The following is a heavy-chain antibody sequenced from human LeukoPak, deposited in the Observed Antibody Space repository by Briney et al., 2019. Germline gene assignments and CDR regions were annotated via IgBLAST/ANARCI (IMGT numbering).Heavy chain of an antibody. CDR3: AKLKQIPRWLARPFFDY. CDR2: ISGSGGST. Sequence: GGSLRLSCAASGFTFSSYAMSWVRQAPGKGLEWVSAISGSGGSTYYADSVKGRFTISRDNSKNTLYLQMNSLRAEDTAVYYCAKLKQIPRWLARPFFDYWGQGTLVTVSS. D-gene: IGHD6-19*01. CDR1: GFTFSSYA. V-gene: IGHV3-23*01. J-gene: IGHJ4*02.